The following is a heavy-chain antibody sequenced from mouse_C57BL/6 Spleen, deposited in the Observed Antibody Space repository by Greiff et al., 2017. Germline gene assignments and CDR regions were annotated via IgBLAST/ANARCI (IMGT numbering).Heavy chain of an antibody. J-gene: IGHJ2*01. CDR3: ARSPYYYGSSIDY. V-gene: IGHV1-55*01. CDR1: GYTFTSYW. CDR2: IYPGSGST. D-gene: IGHD1-1*01. Sequence: QVQLQQPGAELVKPGASVKMSCKASGYTFTSYWITWVKQRPGQGLEWIGDIYPGSGSTNYNEKFKSKATLTVDTSSSTAYMQLSSLTSEDSAVYYCARSPYYYGSSIDYWGQGTTLTVSS.